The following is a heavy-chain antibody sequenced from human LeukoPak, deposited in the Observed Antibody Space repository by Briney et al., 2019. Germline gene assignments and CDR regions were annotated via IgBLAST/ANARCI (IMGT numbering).Heavy chain of an antibody. D-gene: IGHD6-19*01. Sequence: PSETLSLTCAVYGGSFSGYYWSWIRQPPGKGLEWIGYIYYSGSTNYNPSLKSRVTISVDTSKNQFSLKLSSVTAADTAVYYCARGIAVAGLLFDYWGQGTLVTVSS. CDR2: IYYSGST. CDR3: ARGIAVAGLLFDY. J-gene: IGHJ4*02. V-gene: IGHV4-59*01. CDR1: GGSFSGYY.